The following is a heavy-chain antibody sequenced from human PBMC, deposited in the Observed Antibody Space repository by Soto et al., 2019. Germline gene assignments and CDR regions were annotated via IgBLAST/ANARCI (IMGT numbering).Heavy chain of an antibody. Sequence: QVQLQESGPGLVKPSETLSLASTVSPGSISSSYLSWIRQPPAKGLEWIGYISNTGKTAYHPSLNSRVTFSIDTAKNQVSLRLSSVTAADTPVYYCARHEDLDSYYFDSWGRGTLVTVSS. CDR3: ARHEDLDSYYFDS. J-gene: IGHJ4*02. CDR1: PGSISSSY. CDR2: ISNTGKT. V-gene: IGHV4-59*08.